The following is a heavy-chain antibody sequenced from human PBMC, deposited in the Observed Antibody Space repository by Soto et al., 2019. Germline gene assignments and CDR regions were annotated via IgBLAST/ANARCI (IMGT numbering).Heavy chain of an antibody. CDR1: GFSFTTAGVA. CDR2: IYYNDDR. CDR3: AHRGGGYEFIYLDF. D-gene: IGHD5-12*01. V-gene: IGHV2-5*01. Sequence: QITLQESGPTLVKPTQTLTLTCTFSGFSFTTAGVALGWIRQTPGGALEWLTLIYYNDDRRFSPSLKTRLTITGDTSKNQVVLSLTNVDPGDTATYFFAHRGGGYEFIYLDFGGQGSPVTVSS. J-gene: IGHJ4*02.